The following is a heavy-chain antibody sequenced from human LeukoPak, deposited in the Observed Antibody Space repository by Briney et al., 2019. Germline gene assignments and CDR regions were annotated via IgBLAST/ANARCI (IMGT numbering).Heavy chain of an antibody. J-gene: IGHJ4*02. CDR3: AREGDYGERGDFDY. D-gene: IGHD4-17*01. V-gene: IGHV1-69*05. CDR1: GGTLSSYA. CDR2: IIPIFGTA. Sequence: ASVKVSCKASGGTLSSYAISWVRQAPGQGLEWMGGIIPIFGTANYAQKFQGRVTITTDESTSTAYMELSSLRSEDTAVYYCAREGDYGERGDFDYWGQGTLVTVSS.